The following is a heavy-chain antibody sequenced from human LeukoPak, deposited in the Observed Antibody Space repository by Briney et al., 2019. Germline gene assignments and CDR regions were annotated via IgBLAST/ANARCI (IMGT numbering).Heavy chain of an antibody. CDR1: GYTFSDHY. V-gene: IGHV3-72*01. CDR3: ARSQNYYGSGDY. CDR2: TRNKANNYAT. J-gene: IGHJ4*02. Sequence: GGSLRLSCAVPGYTFSDHYIDWVRQAPGKGLEWVGQTRNKANNYATEYAASVKDRFTISRDDSRKSVYLQMDSLKTEDTAVYYCARSQNYYGSGDYWSPGTLVTVSS. D-gene: IGHD3-10*01.